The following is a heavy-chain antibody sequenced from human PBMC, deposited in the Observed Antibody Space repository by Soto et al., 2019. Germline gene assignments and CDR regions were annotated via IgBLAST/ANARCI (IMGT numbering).Heavy chain of an antibody. CDR2: IYHSGST. D-gene: IGHD2-2*01. CDR1: GGSIGSSSYY. J-gene: IGHJ5*02. Sequence: SETLSLTCTVSGGSIGSSSYYWAWIRQPPGTGLECIGSIYHSGSTYYNPSLKSRVTISVDTSKNQFSLKLSSVTAANTAVSYCARLVTAANWFDPWGQGTLITVAS. V-gene: IGHV4-39*01. CDR3: ARLVTAANWFDP.